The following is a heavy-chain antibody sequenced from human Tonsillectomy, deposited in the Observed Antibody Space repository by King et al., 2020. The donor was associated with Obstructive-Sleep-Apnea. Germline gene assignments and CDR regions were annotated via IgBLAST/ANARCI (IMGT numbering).Heavy chain of an antibody. Sequence: QLGQSGAEVKKPGESLKISCKGSGYSFTSYWIGWVRHMPGKGLEWMGIIYPGDSDTSYIPSFQGQVTLSADKSISTAYLQGSSLKASDTAMYYCARDSSGSNDAFDIWGQGTMVTVSS. CDR1: GYSFTSYW. V-gene: IGHV5-51*01. J-gene: IGHJ3*02. D-gene: IGHD6-19*01. CDR2: IYPGDSDT. CDR3: ARDSSGSNDAFDI.